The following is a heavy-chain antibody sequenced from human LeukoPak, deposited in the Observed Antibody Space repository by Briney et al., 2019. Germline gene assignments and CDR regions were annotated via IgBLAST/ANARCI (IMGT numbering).Heavy chain of an antibody. J-gene: IGHJ4*02. CDR1: GGSISSGSYY. CDR2: IYTSGST. D-gene: IGHD3-22*01. Sequence: SETLSLTCTVSGGSISSGSYYWSWIRQPAGKGLEWIGRIYTSGSTNYNPSLKSRVTISVDTSKNQFSLKLSSVTAADTAVYYCARGVYYDSSGPDYYFGYWGQGTLVTVSS. V-gene: IGHV4-61*02. CDR3: ARGVYYDSSGPDYYFGY.